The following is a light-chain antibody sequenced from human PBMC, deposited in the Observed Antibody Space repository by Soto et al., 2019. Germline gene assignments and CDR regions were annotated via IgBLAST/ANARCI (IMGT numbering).Light chain of an antibody. Sequence: QSALTQPASVSGSPGQSITISCTGSSSDVGAYKYVSWFQQHPGNAPKLVIYDVTNRASGVSYRFSGSKSGNTASLTISGLQAEDEADYYCNSYTTRGTHVFGTGTKLTVL. CDR1: SSDVGAYKY. CDR3: NSYTTRGTHV. V-gene: IGLV2-14*03. CDR2: DVT. J-gene: IGLJ1*01.